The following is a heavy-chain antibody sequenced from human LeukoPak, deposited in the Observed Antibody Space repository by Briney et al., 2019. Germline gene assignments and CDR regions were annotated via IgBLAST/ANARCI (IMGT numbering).Heavy chain of an antibody. J-gene: IGHJ4*02. Sequence: TGGSLRLSCAASGFSFSSYGMSWVRQAPGTGLEWVSAITGSTRSTYYTDSVKGRFTISRDNSRNTLHLQMNSLRAEDTAVYYCAKDQLNRFCSGGSCSITHDYWGQGTLVTVSS. V-gene: IGHV3-23*01. CDR3: AKDQLNRFCSGGSCSITHDY. D-gene: IGHD2-15*01. CDR1: GFSFSSYG. CDR2: ITGSTRST.